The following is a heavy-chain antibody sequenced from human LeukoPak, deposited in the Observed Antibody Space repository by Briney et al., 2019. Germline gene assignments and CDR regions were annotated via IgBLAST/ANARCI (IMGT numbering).Heavy chain of an antibody. D-gene: IGHD3-16*01. Sequence: SETLSLTCTVSGGSISSYYWSWIRQPPGKGLEWIGYIYCSGSTNYNPSLKSRVTISVDTSKNQFSLKLSSVTAADTAVYYCARGTSLYMMNYWGQGTLVTVSS. J-gene: IGHJ4*02. CDR2: IYCSGST. V-gene: IGHV4-59*12. CDR1: GGSISSYY. CDR3: ARGTSLYMMNY.